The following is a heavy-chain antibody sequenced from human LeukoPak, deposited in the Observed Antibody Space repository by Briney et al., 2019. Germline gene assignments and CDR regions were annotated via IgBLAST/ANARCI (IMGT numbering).Heavy chain of an antibody. V-gene: IGHV1-2*02. CDR3: ARRYCSSTSCYADY. CDR1: GYSFNGYY. J-gene: IGHJ4*02. Sequence: GASVKVSCKASGYSFNGYYIYWVRQAPGEGLEWMAWINPNSGGTNYAQKFQGRVTMTRDTSISTAYTELSRLRSDDTAVYYCARRYCSSTSCYADYWGQGTLVTVSS. CDR2: INPNSGGT. D-gene: IGHD2-2*01.